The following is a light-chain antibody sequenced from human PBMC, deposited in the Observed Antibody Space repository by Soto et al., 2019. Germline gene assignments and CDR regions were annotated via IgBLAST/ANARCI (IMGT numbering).Light chain of an antibody. CDR2: EGS. CDR1: SRDVGSYNL. V-gene: IGLV2-23*01. J-gene: IGLJ3*02. CDR3: CSYAGSSTLWV. Sequence: QSVLTQPASVSGSPGQSITISCTGTSRDVGSYNLVSWYQQHPGKAPKLIIYEGSKRPSGVSNRFSGSKSGNTASLTISGLQAEDEADYYCCSYAGSSTLWVFGGGTKVTVL.